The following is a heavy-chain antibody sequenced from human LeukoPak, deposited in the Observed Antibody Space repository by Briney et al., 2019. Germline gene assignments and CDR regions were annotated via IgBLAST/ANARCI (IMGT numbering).Heavy chain of an antibody. CDR3: AKDPLAHALLWFGESSTKTS. Sequence: GGSLRLSCAASGFTFSSYGMHWVRQAPGKGLEWVAFIRYDGSNRYYADSVKGRFTISRDNSKNTLYLQMNSLRAEDTAVYYCAKDPLAHALLWFGESSTKTSWGQGTLVTVSS. CDR1: GFTFSSYG. CDR2: IRYDGSNR. D-gene: IGHD3-10*01. V-gene: IGHV3-30*02. J-gene: IGHJ5*02.